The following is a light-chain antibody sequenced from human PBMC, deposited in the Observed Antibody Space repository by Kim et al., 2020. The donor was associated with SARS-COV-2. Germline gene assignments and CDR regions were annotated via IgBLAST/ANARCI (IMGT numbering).Light chain of an antibody. Sequence: QSVLTQPPSVSGAPGQTVTISCTGSSSNIGAGSDVHWYKQLPGTAPKLLIYVNTNRPSGVPDRFSGSRSGTSASLAVTGLQAEDEADYYCQSYDTNLGKVFGGGTQLTVL. CDR3: QSYDTNLGKV. V-gene: IGLV1-40*01. J-gene: IGLJ3*02. CDR1: SSNIGAGSD. CDR2: VNT.